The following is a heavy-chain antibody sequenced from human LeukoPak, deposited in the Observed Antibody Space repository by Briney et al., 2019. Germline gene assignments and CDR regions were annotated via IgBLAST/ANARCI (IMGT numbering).Heavy chain of an antibody. Sequence: SVKVSCKASGGTFSSYAIRWVRQAPGQGLEWMGGIIPIFGTANYAQKFQGRVTITTDESTSTAYMELSSLRSEDTAVYYCARGGVAARPYYFDYWGQGTLVTVSS. CDR3: ARGGVAARPYYFDY. J-gene: IGHJ4*02. CDR2: IIPIFGTA. D-gene: IGHD6-6*01. CDR1: GGTFSSYA. V-gene: IGHV1-69*05.